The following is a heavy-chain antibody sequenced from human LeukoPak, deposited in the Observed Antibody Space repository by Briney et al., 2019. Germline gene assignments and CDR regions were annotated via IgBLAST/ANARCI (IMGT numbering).Heavy chain of an antibody. CDR1: GFSFSNYA. J-gene: IGHJ4*02. Sequence: PGGSLRLSCAASGFSFSNYAMYWVRQTPQRGLEWLSAISGPGDSVHYGDSLTARFTISRDNSKNTLYLQMLSLGADDTAIYYCAKGVDFGVVDPSALDSWGQGALVTVSS. CDR2: ISGPGDSV. D-gene: IGHD3-3*01. CDR3: AKGVDFGVVDPSALDS. V-gene: IGHV3-23*02.